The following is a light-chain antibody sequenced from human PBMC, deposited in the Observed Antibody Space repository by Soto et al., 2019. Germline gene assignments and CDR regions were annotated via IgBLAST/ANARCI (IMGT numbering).Light chain of an antibody. CDR1: QGISSY. Sequence: AIRMTQSPSSFSASTGDRVTITCRASQGISSYLAWYQQKPGKAPKLLIYAASTLQSGVPSRFSGSGSGTDFTLTISCLQSEDFATYYCQQYYSYPPTFGQGTKAEIQ. CDR2: AAS. J-gene: IGKJ1*01. V-gene: IGKV1-8*01. CDR3: QQYYSYPPT.